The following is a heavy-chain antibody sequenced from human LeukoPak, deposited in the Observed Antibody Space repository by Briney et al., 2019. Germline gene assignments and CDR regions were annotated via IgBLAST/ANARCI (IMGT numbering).Heavy chain of an antibody. D-gene: IGHD4-17*01. J-gene: IGHJ4*02. CDR3: AKDITRDYGDSFDY. CDR2: ISWNSGSI. Sequence: GGSLRLSCAASGFTFSSYWMHWVRQAPGKGLEWVSGISWNSGSIGYADSVKGRFTISRDNAKNSLYLQMNSLRAEDTALYYCAKDITRDYGDSFDYWGQGTLVTVSS. CDR1: GFTFSSYW. V-gene: IGHV3-9*01.